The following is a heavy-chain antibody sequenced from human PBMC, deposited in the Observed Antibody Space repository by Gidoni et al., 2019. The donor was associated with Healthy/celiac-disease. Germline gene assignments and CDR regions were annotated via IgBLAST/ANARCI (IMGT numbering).Heavy chain of an antibody. CDR2: IWYDGSNK. CDR3: ARDRQVAAPYYYYGMDV. V-gene: IGHV3-33*01. D-gene: IGHD6-19*01. CDR1: GFTFSSYG. J-gene: IGHJ6*02. Sequence: QVQLVASGGVVVQPGRSLRLSCAASGFTFSSYGMHWVRQAPGKGLEWVAVIWYDGSNKYYADSVKGRFTISRDNSKNTLYLQMNSLRAEDTAVYYCARDRQVAAPYYYYGMDVWGQGTTVTVSS.